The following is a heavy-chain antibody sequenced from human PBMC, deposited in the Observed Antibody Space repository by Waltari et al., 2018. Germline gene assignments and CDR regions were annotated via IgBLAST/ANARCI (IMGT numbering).Heavy chain of an antibody. CDR1: GFTFSSYW. J-gene: IGHJ4*02. CDR3: AREGWLVLDY. Sequence: EVQLVESGGGLVQPGGSLRLSCAASGFTFSSYWMSWVRQAPGKGREWLANIKQEGSDKYYVDSVKGRFTISRDNAKNSLYLQMNSLRAEDTAVYYCAREGWLVLDYWGQGTLVTVSS. V-gene: IGHV3-7*01. CDR2: IKQEGSDK. D-gene: IGHD6-6*01.